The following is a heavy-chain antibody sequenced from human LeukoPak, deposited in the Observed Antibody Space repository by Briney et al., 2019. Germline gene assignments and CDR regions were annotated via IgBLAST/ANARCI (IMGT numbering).Heavy chain of an antibody. CDR2: IYYSGSI. V-gene: IGHV4-31*03. D-gene: IGHD3-9*01. J-gene: IGHJ4*02. Sequence: SQTLSLTCTVSGGSISSGGYYWSWIRQHPGKGLEWIGYIYYSGSIYYNPSLKSRVTISVDTSKNQFSLKLSSVTAADTAVYYCARETILTGYSERGFNYWGQGTLVTVSS. CDR3: ARETILTGYSERGFNY. CDR1: GGSISSGGYY.